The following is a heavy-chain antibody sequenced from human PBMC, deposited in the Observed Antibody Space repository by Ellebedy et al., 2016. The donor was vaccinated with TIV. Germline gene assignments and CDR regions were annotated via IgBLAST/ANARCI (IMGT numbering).Heavy chain of an antibody. V-gene: IGHV1-46*01. Sequence: ASVTVSCKASGYRFTKFYMHWMRQAPGQGAEWMGVIYPSVGTTTYAQKFQERVAMTRDMSKSTVHMELSSLRSEDTAIYYCATYGSGTYPSFDYWGQGTLVTVSS. J-gene: IGHJ4*02. CDR1: GYRFTKFY. CDR2: IYPSVGTT. CDR3: ATYGSGTYPSFDY. D-gene: IGHD3-10*01.